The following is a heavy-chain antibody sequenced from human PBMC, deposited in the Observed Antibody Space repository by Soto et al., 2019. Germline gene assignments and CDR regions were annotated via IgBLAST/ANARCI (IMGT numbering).Heavy chain of an antibody. CDR2: ISAYNGNT. Sequence: GASVKVSCKASGYTFTSYGISWVRQAPGQGLEWMGWISAYNGNTSYAQKLQGRVTMTTDTSTGTAYMELRSLRSDDTAVYYCARTYVVVPAVINWFDPWGQGTLVTVSS. CDR3: ARTYVVVPAVINWFDP. CDR1: GYTFTSYG. V-gene: IGHV1-18*04. J-gene: IGHJ5*02. D-gene: IGHD2-2*01.